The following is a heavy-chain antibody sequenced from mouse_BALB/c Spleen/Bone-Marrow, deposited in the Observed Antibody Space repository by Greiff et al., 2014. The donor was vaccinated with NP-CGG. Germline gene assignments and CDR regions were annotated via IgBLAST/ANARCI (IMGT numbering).Heavy chain of an antibody. Sequence: VQLQQSGPELVKPGASVKISCKASGYSLTGYYMHWVKQSHVKSLEWIGRINPYNGATSYNQNFKDKASLTVDTSSSTAYMELHSLTSEDSAVYYCARRAVCDYDDGFAYWGQGTLVTVSA. V-gene: IGHV1-31*01. CDR1: GYSLTGYY. D-gene: IGHD2-4*01. J-gene: IGHJ3*01. CDR3: ARRAVCDYDDGFAY. CDR2: INPYNGAT.